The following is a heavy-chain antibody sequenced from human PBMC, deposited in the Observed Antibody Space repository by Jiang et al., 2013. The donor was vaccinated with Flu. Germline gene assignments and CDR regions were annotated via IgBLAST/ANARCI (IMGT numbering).Heavy chain of an antibody. V-gene: IGHV1-18*04. D-gene: IGHD1-26*01. CDR3: ARDRVGAIYYGMDV. J-gene: IGHJ6*02. Sequence: KVSCKASGYTFTSYGISWVRQAPGQGLEWIGWISAYNGNTNYAQKLQGRVTMTTDTSTSTAYMELRSLRSDDTAVYYCARDRVGAIYYGMDVWGQGTTVTVSS. CDR2: ISAYNGNT. CDR1: GYTFTSYG.